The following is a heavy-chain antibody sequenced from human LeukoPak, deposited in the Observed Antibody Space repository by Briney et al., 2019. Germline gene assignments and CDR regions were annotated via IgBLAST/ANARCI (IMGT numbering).Heavy chain of an antibody. D-gene: IGHD4-23*01. Sequence: GGSLRLSCAASGFTFSSYGMHWVRQAPGKGLEWVAVISYDGSNKYYADSVKGRFTISRDNSKNTLYLQMNSLRAEDTAVYYCANPTVVTLGKDAFDIWGQETMVTVSS. CDR3: ANPTVVTLGKDAFDI. V-gene: IGHV3-30*18. CDR2: ISYDGSNK. CDR1: GFTFSSYG. J-gene: IGHJ3*02.